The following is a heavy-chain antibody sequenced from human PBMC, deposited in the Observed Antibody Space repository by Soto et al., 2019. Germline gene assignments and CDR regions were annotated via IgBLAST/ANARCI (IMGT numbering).Heavy chain of an antibody. J-gene: IGHJ1*01. CDR1: GGSFSGQA. CDR3: GSVPN. V-gene: IGHV1-69*13. Sequence: SVKVSCKASGGSFSGQAVSWARQAPGRGLEWMGGIIPIFHTTNYARKFQGRFTIAADESTSTASMELTSLTSADTAVYYCGSVPNWGQGTQVTVPS. CDR2: IIPIFHTT.